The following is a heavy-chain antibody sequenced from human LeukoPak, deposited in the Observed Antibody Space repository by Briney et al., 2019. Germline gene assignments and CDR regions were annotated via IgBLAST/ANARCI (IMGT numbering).Heavy chain of an antibody. D-gene: IGHD3-16*02. CDR1: GFTFSDYA. CDR2: ISYDGSNK. Sequence: GGSLRLSCAASGFTFSDYAMHWVRQAPGKGLEWVAVISYDGSNKYYADSVKGRFTISRDNSKNTLYLQMNSLRAEDTAVYYCAKYRSTFGGVIDDYWGQGTLVTVSS. V-gene: IGHV3-30*04. J-gene: IGHJ4*02. CDR3: AKYRSTFGGVIDDY.